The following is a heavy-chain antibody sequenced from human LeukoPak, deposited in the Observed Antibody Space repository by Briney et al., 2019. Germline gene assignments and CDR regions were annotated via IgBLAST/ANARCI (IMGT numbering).Heavy chain of an antibody. CDR1: GGTFSSYA. V-gene: IGHV1-69*01. CDR3: ARELGYCSSTSCYIHYYGMDV. CDR2: IIPIFGTA. Sequence: SVKVSCKASGGTFSSYAISWVRQAPGQGLEWMGGIIPIFGTANYAQKFQGRVTITADESTSTAYMELSSLRSEDTAVYYCARELGYCSSTSCYIHYYGMDVWGQGTTVTVSS. D-gene: IGHD2-2*02. J-gene: IGHJ6*02.